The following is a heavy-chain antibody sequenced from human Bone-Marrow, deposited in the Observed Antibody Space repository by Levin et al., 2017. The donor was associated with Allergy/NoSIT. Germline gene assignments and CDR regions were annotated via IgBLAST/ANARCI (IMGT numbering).Heavy chain of an antibody. CDR1: GFTFSSSA. CDR3: VRYVRGPFYFLDY. J-gene: IGHJ4*02. D-gene: IGHD2/OR15-2a*01. V-gene: IGHV3-23*01. CDR2: ISTSGGDT. Sequence: PGGSLRLSCSVSGFTFSSSAMTWVRQGPGKGLEWVSTISTSGGDTYYTDSVKGRFTISRDNSKNTLYLQMNILRAEDTAVYYCVRYVRGPFYFLDYWGQGTLVTVSS.